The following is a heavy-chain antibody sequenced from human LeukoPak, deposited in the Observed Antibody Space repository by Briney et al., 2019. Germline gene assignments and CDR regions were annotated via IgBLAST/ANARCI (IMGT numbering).Heavy chain of an antibody. CDR1: GGSFSGYY. V-gene: IGHV4-34*01. J-gene: IGHJ3*02. D-gene: IGHD1-7*01. CDR2: INHSGST. Sequence: SETLSLTCAVYGGSFSGYYWSWIRQPPGKGLEWIGEINHSGSTNYNPSLKSRVTISVDTSKNQFSLKLNSVTAADTAVYYCARLITGTTTAFDIWGQGTVVTVSS. CDR3: ARLITGTTTAFDI.